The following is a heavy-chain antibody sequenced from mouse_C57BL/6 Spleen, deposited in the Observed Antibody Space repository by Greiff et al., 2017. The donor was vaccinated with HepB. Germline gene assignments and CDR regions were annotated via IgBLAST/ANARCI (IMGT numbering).Heavy chain of an antibody. V-gene: IGHV5-17*01. CDR3: ARGDGSSQYYAMDY. Sequence: EVQLVESGGGLVKPGGSLKLSCAASGFTFSDYGMHWVRQAPEKGLEWVAYISSGSSTIYYADTVKGRFTISRDNAKNTLFRQMTSLRSEDTAVYCCARGDGSSQYYAMDYWGQGTSVTVAS. D-gene: IGHD1-1*01. CDR2: ISSGSSTI. CDR1: GFTFSDYG. J-gene: IGHJ4*01.